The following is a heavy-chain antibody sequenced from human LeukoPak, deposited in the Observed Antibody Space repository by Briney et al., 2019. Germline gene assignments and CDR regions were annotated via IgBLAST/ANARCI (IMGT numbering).Heavy chain of an antibody. CDR2: INPNSGGT. CDR1: GGTFSSYA. D-gene: IGHD6-19*01. V-gene: IGHV1-2*02. Sequence: ASVKVSCKASGGTFSSYAISWVRQAPGQGLEWMGWINPNSGGTNYAQKFQGRVTMTRDTSISTAYMELSRLRSDDTAVYYCARDLGGSSGWSYYYYYYMDVWGKGTTVTISS. CDR3: ARDLGGSSGWSYYYYYYMDV. J-gene: IGHJ6*03.